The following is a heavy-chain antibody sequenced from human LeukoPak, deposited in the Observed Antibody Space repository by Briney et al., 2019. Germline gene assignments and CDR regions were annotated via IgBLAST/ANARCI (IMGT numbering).Heavy chain of an antibody. CDR2: IKKDGSKK. Sequence: QSGGSLILSCVASEFTFSDFWMTWVRQVPGKGLERVADIKKDGSKKNQVDSGRFTISRDNARNSLYLQMNNLRAEDTAVYYCARGPAYGARSDYLDYWGQGTLVTVSS. D-gene: IGHD3-10*01. CDR1: EFTFSDFW. CDR3: ARGPAYGARSDYLDY. J-gene: IGHJ4*02. V-gene: IGHV3-7*01.